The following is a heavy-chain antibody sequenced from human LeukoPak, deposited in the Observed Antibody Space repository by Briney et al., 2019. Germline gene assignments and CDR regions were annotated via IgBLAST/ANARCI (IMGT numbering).Heavy chain of an antibody. D-gene: IGHD6-19*01. J-gene: IGHJ4*02. Sequence: PGRSLRLSCAASGFTLSSYGMHWVRQAPGKGLEWVAVISYDGSNKYYADSVKGRFTISRDNAKNSLYLQMNSLRAEDTAVYYCARAESIAVAGTDFDYWGQGTLVTVSS. CDR2: ISYDGSNK. V-gene: IGHV3-30*03. CDR1: GFTLSSYG. CDR3: ARAESIAVAGTDFDY.